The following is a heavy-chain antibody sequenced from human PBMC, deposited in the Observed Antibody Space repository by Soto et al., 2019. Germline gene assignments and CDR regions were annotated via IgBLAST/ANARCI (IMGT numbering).Heavy chain of an antibody. CDR2: ISAYNGNT. J-gene: IGHJ6*02. V-gene: IGHV1-18*04. Sequence: QVQLVQSGAGVKKPGASVKVSCKASGYTFTSYGISWVRQAPGQGLEWMGWISAYNGNTNYAQKLQGRVTMTTDTSTSTAEMEERSPGSDDAAAYYCASVDSNSWYASYYYGMDVWGQGTTVTVSS. CDR3: ASVDSNSWYASYYYGMDV. D-gene: IGHD6-13*01. CDR1: GYTFTSYG.